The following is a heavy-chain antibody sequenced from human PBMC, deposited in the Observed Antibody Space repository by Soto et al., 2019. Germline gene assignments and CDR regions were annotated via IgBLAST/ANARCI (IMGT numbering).Heavy chain of an antibody. CDR1: GFTFSSYV. CDR3: AKHYNFHDVFDI. Sequence: GGSLRLSCVASGFTFSSYVMSWVRQAPGRGLEWVSAITTSGGSTYFASFVKGRFTISRDNSKNTMYLQMNSLRAEDAAVYYCAKHYNFHDVFDIWGQGTMVTV. V-gene: IGHV3-23*01. CDR2: ITTSGGST. J-gene: IGHJ3*02. D-gene: IGHD3-3*01.